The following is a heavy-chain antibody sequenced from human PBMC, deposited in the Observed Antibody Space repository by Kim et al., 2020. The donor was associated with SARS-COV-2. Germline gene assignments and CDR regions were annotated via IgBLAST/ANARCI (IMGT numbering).Heavy chain of an antibody. D-gene: IGHD3-22*01. CDR3: ITYEK. Sequence: GGSLRLSCAASGFTFSNAWMSWVRQAPGKGLEWVGRIKRKSEGETTDYATPGKGRFTISRDDSENTVYLQMNSLEIEDTGLYYCITYEKWGQGTLVTVSS. J-gene: IGHJ4*02. CDR1: GFTFSNAW. V-gene: IGHV3-15*01. CDR2: IKRKSEGETT.